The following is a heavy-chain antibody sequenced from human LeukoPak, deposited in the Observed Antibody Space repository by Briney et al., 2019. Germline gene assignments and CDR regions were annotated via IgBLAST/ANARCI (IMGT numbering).Heavy chain of an antibody. V-gene: IGHV3-13*01. Sequence: GGSLRLSCAASGFTFSSYDMHWVRQATGKGLEWVSAIGTAGDTYYPGSVKGRFTISRENAKNSLYLQMNGLRAGDTAVYYCARETNYYGMDVWGQGTTVTVSS. CDR2: IGTAGDT. CDR1: GFTFSSYD. CDR3: ARETNYYGMDV. J-gene: IGHJ6*02.